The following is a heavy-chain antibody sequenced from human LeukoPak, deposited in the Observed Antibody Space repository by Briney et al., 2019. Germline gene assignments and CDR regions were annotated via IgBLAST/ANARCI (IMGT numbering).Heavy chain of an antibody. J-gene: IGHJ4*02. CDR3: VVKPVVAGALLGGFGELG. V-gene: IGHV4-4*02. D-gene: IGHD3-10*01. CDR1: GGSISSSNW. CDR2: IHHSGST. Sequence: SETLSLTCAVSGGSISSSNWWSWVRQPPGKGLEWIGEIHHSGSTNYNPSLKSRFTISVDKSKNQFSLKVNSVTAADTAVYYCVVKPVVAGALLGGFGELGWGQGTLVTVSS.